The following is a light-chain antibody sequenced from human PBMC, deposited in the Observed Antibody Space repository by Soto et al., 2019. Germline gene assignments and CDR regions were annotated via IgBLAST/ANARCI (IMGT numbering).Light chain of an antibody. V-gene: IGKV1-5*03. J-gene: IGKJ1*01. CDR3: QEYNSYPRT. CDR1: QSISSW. Sequence: DIQMTQSPSTLSASVGDRVTITCRASQSISSWLAWYQQKPGKAPKLLIYKASSSERGVPSRFSGSGYRTESALYISSLQPDDLDTYYCQEYNSYPRTFVQGTKVE. CDR2: KAS.